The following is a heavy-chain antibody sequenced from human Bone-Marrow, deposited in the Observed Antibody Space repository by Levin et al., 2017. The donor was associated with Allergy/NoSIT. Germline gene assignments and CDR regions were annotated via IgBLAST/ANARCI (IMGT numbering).Heavy chain of an antibody. CDR1: EFSLRSSGEG. CDR2: IYWNDRR. CDR3: AHKRGGGSCYSRCGFDV. D-gene: IGHD2-15*01. J-gene: IGHJ3*01. Sequence: KSGPTLVKPTQTFTLTCTFSEFSLRSSGEGVGWIRQSPGEALEWLALIYWNDRRLYNPSLKTRLTVTKDTSKSQVVLKMTNMDPMDTATYFCAHKRGGGSCYSRCGFDVWGQGTLVTVSS. V-gene: IGHV2-5*01.